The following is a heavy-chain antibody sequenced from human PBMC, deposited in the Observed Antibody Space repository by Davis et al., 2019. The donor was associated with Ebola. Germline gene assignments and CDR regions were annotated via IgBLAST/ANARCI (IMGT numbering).Heavy chain of an antibody. V-gene: IGHV3-23*01. D-gene: IGHD1-26*01. CDR1: GFTFSTYA. J-gene: IGHJ4*02. CDR3: AKQRGVGAIDYDY. CDR2: ISSGGGAP. Sequence: GGSLRLSCAASGFTFSTYAMGWVRQAPGKGLEWVSDISSGGGAPYYADPVKGRFTTFRDNPKNTLDLQMNSLRADDTAVYYCAKQRGVGAIDYDYWGRGTVVTVSS.